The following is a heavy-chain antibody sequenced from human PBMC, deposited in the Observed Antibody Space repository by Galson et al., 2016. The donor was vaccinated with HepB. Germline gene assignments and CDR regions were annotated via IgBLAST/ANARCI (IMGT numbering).Heavy chain of an antibody. D-gene: IGHD1-26*01. CDR2: IWPTGST. V-gene: IGHV4-4*02. Sequence: LSLTCSVSGDSISNHYWWSWVRQPPGKGLEWIGEIWPTGSTNCNPSLKSRVTISIDRSKNQFSLNLNSVTAADSAGYYCARASIVEVGAPGYCGQGTLVTV. CDR1: GDSISNHYW. CDR3: ARASIVEVGAPGY. J-gene: IGHJ4*02.